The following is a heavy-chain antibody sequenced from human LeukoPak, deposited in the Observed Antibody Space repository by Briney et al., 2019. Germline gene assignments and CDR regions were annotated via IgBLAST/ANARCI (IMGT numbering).Heavy chain of an antibody. J-gene: IGHJ4*02. Sequence: SSETLSLTCTVSGGSISSYYWSWIRQPPGKGLEWIGEINHSGSTNYNPSLKSRVTISVDTSKNQFSLKLSSVTAADTAVYYCARRFHSDKWLLYIRGFDYWGQGTLVTVSS. V-gene: IGHV4-34*01. D-gene: IGHD2-2*02. CDR2: INHSGST. CDR3: ARRFHSDKWLLYIRGFDY. CDR1: GGSISSYY.